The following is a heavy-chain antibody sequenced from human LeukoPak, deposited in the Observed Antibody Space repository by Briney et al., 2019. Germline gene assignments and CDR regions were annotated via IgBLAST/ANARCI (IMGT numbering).Heavy chain of an antibody. CDR3: ARDLQHSGYDSYFDY. Sequence: GGSLRLSCAASGFTFSSYSMNWVRQAPGKGLERVSSISSSSSYIYYADSVKGRFTISRDNAKNSLYLQMNSLRAEDTAVYYCARDLQHSGYDSYFDYWGQGTLVTVSS. J-gene: IGHJ4*02. D-gene: IGHD5-12*01. CDR2: ISSSSSYI. CDR1: GFTFSSYS. V-gene: IGHV3-21*01.